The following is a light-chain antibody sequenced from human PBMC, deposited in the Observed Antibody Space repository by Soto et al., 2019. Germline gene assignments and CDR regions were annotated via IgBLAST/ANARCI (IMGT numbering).Light chain of an antibody. J-gene: IGKJ1*01. CDR2: AVS. CDR3: QQLHNYPRT. Sequence: AIQLTQSPSSLSASVGDRVTITCRASQGSYDSLAWYQQKPGRAPNLLIYAVSRSQSGVPSRFSGSGSETEFTLTINSLQPEDFAVYYCQQLHNYPRTFGQGTKVEVK. V-gene: IGKV1D-13*01. CDR1: QGSYDS.